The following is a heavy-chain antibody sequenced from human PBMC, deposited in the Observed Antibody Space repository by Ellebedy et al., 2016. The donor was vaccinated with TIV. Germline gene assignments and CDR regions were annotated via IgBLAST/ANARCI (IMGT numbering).Heavy chain of an antibody. CDR3: ARGGYSYGPDAFDI. V-gene: IGHV1-8*01. D-gene: IGHD5-18*01. CDR1: GYTFTSYD. Sequence: ASVKVSCXASGYTFTSYDINWVRQATGQGLEWMGWMNPNSGNTGYAQKFQGRVTMTRNTSISTAYMELSSLRSEDTAVYYCARGGYSYGPDAFDIWGQGTMVTVSS. CDR2: MNPNSGNT. J-gene: IGHJ3*02.